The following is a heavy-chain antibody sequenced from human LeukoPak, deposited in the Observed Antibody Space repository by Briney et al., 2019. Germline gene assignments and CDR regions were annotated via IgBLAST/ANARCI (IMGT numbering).Heavy chain of an antibody. CDR2: SSGSGVRT. CDR3: VKGVRQWELLDAFDI. Sequence: GGSLRLSCAASGFTFSTYAMSWVRQAPGKGLEWVSGSSGSGVRTYYADSVKGRFTISRDNAKNTLSLQMNSLRVDDTAMYYCVKGVRQWELLDAFDIWGQGIMVTVSA. J-gene: IGHJ3*02. D-gene: IGHD1-26*01. CDR1: GFTFSTYA. V-gene: IGHV3-23*01.